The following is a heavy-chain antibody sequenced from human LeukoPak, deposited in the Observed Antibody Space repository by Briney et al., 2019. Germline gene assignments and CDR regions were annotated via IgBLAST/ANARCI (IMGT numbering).Heavy chain of an antibody. Sequence: SETLSLTCAVYGGSFSGYYWRWIRQPPGKGLEWIGEINHSGSTNYNPSLKSRVTISVDTSKNQFSLKLSSVTAADTAVYYCARDYDFWSGYYTFDYWGQGTLVTVSS. J-gene: IGHJ4*02. V-gene: IGHV4-34*01. CDR2: INHSGST. D-gene: IGHD3-3*01. CDR3: ARDYDFWSGYYTFDY. CDR1: GGSFSGYY.